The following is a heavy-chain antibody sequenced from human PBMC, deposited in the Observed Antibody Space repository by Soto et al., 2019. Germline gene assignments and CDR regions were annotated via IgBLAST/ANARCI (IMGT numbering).Heavy chain of an antibody. J-gene: IGHJ6*02. V-gene: IGHV4-39*01. CDR1: GGSISSGDYY. CDR3: AGQRPHKIYGESFYGGDV. D-gene: IGHD4-17*01. CDR2: MHYSGST. Sequence: QLQLQQSGPGLVNPSETLTLTCTVSGGSISSGDYYWGWFRQPPGKGLEWIGSMHYSGSTYYTSSPKSSPTIPRDTSKNEFSLRLSPVPAADAGADYCAGQRPHKIYGESFYGGDVWCQGTTVTFSS.